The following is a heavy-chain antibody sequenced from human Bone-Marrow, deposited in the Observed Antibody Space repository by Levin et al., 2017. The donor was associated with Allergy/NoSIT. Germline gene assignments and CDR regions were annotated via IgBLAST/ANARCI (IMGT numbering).Heavy chain of an antibody. Sequence: GGSLRLSCATSGFTFRSHGIHWVRQAPGKGLEWVTVMSYDGNYQYYGDSLKGRVTISRDNSKATVYLQSDSLRPEDTAIYCCARDQVSGAAGTFFGIDFWGQGTLVTVSS. CDR2: MSYDGNYQ. CDR1: GFTFRSHG. CDR3: ARDQVSGAAGTFFGIDF. V-gene: IGHV3-30*03. J-gene: IGHJ4*02. D-gene: IGHD6-13*01.